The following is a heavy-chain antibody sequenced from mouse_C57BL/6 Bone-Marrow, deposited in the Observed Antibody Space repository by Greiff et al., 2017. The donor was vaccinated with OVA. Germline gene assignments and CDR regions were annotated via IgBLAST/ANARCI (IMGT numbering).Heavy chain of an antibody. V-gene: IGHV1-66*01. CDR2: IYPGSGNT. D-gene: IGHD2-4*01. CDR3: ARGRLRRRAWFAY. CDR1: GYSFTSYY. Sequence: VQLQQSGPELVKPGASVKISCKASGYSFTSYYIHWVKQRPGQGLEWIGWIYPGSGNTKYNEKFKGKATLTADTSSSTAYMQLSSLTSEDSAVYYCARGRLRRRAWFAYWGQGTLVTVSA. J-gene: IGHJ3*01.